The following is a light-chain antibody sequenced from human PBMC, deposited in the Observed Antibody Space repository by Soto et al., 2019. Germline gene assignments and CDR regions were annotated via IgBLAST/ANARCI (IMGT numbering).Light chain of an antibody. V-gene: IGKV1-5*03. Sequence: DIQMTQSPSTLSASVGDRVTITCRASQSFSDWLAWYQQKPGKAPKLLISMASNLQTGVPSRFSGSQSGTEFTLIISSVQPDDFEPYYCQQYNSYKWTFGQGTKVEI. CDR1: QSFSDW. CDR3: QQYNSYKWT. CDR2: MAS. J-gene: IGKJ1*01.